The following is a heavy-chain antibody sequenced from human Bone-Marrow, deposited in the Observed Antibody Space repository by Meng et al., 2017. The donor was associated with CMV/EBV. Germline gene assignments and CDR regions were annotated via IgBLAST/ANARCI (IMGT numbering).Heavy chain of an antibody. Sequence: GESLKISCAASGFTFSSYSMNWVRQAPGKGLEWVSSISSSSSYIYYADSVKGRFTISRDNAKNSLSLQMDSLRAEDTALYYCVRVVRGGAVAGAGRYYYGMDVWGQGTPVTVSS. J-gene: IGHJ6*02. V-gene: IGHV3-21*01. D-gene: IGHD6-19*01. CDR3: VRVVRGGAVAGAGRYYYGMDV. CDR2: ISSSSSYI. CDR1: GFTFSSYS.